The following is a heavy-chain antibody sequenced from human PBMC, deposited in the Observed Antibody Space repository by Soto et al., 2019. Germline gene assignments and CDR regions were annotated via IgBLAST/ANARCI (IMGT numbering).Heavy chain of an antibody. CDR1: GYTLTELS. CDR3: ATPYNWNDSWSDYCYGMDV. J-gene: IGHJ6*02. D-gene: IGHD1-20*01. V-gene: IGHV1-24*01. Sequence: QVQLVQSGAEVKKPGASVKVSCKVSGYTLTELSMHWVRQAPGQGLEWMGGFDPEDGETIYAQKFQGRVSMTEDTSTDTAYMELGSLRSEDTAVYYCATPYNWNDSWSDYCYGMDVWGQGTTVTVSS. CDR2: FDPEDGET.